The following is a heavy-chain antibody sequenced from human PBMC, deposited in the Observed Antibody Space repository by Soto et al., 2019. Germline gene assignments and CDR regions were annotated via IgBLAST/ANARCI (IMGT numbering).Heavy chain of an antibody. Sequence: GGSLRLSCAASGFTFSSYGMHWVRQAPDKGLEWVAVISYDGSNKYYADSVKGRFTISRDNSKNTLYLQMNSLRAEDTAVYYCAKDIFPAISPNYYYYYGMDVWGQGTTVTVSS. J-gene: IGHJ6*02. CDR2: ISYDGSNK. D-gene: IGHD3-3*01. V-gene: IGHV3-30*18. CDR1: GFTFSSYG. CDR3: AKDIFPAISPNYYYYYGMDV.